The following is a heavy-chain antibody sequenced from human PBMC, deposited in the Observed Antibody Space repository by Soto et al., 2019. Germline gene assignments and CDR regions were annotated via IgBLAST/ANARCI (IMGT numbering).Heavy chain of an antibody. Sequence: EVQLVESGGGLVQPGRSLKLSCAASGFTFHDYAMHWVRQGQGKGLEWVSGITWNSGSIDYADSVKGRFTISRDNAKNSLYLQMNSLRPEDTALYYCAKDIREYSSGWTYFDYWGHGTLVIVSS. CDR3: AKDIREYSSGWTYFDY. CDR2: ITWNSGSI. CDR1: GFTFHDYA. J-gene: IGHJ4*01. V-gene: IGHV3-9*01. D-gene: IGHD6-19*01.